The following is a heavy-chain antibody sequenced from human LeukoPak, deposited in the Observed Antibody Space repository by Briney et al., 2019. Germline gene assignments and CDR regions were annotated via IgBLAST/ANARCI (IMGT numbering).Heavy chain of an antibody. V-gene: IGHV1-46*01. D-gene: IGHD3-22*01. CDR2: INPSGGST. J-gene: IGHJ4*02. CDR3: ARDYYDSSGPYYFDY. CDR1: GYTFTSYY. Sequence: ASVKVSRKASGYTFTSYYMHWVRQAPGQGLEWMGIINPSGGSTSYAQKFQGRVTMTRDTSTSTVYMELSSLRSEDTAVYYCARDYYDSSGPYYFDYWGQGTLVTVSS.